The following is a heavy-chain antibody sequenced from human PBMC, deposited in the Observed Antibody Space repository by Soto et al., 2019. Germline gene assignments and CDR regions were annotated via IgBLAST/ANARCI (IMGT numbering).Heavy chain of an antibody. V-gene: IGHV4-34*01. J-gene: IGHJ4*02. CDR2: INHSGST. D-gene: IGHD3-3*01. CDR3: ARGVWSGYYLNY. Sequence: SETLSLTCAVYGGSFSGYYWSWIRQPPGKGLEWIGEINHSGSTNYNPSLKSRVTISVDTSKNQFSLKLSSVTAADTAVYYCARGVWSGYYLNYWGQGTLVTVSS. CDR1: GGSFSGYY.